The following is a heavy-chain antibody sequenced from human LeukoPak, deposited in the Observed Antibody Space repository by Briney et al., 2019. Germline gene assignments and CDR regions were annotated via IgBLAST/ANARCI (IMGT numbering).Heavy chain of an antibody. D-gene: IGHD6-19*01. V-gene: IGHV3-30*18. Sequence: GRSLRLSCSASGFTFSSYGMHWVRQAPGKGLEWVAVISYDGSNKYYADSVKGRFTISRDNSKNTLYLQMNSLRAEDTAVYYCAKDHSSGCPDYWGQGTLVTVSS. CDR3: AKDHSSGCPDY. J-gene: IGHJ4*02. CDR2: ISYDGSNK. CDR1: GFTFSSYG.